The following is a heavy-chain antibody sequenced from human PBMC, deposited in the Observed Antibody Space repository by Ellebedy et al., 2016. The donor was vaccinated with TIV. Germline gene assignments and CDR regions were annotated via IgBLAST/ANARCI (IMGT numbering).Heavy chain of an antibody. CDR1: GYSFTTFY. D-gene: IGHD3-10*01. J-gene: IGHJ1*01. CDR2: INTNDGRT. Sequence: ASVKVSXXASGYSFTTFYIHWVRLAPGHAPEWLGVINTNDGRTTYAPTFRGRVVMTRDTSLTTAYMELSSLTSDDTAVYYCARDSLGYASGTYLTSWGQGTLVTVSS. V-gene: IGHV1-46*01. CDR3: ARDSLGYASGTYLTS.